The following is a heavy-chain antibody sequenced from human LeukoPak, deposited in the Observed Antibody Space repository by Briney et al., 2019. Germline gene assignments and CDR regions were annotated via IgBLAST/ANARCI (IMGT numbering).Heavy chain of an antibody. Sequence: LAGRSLRLSCAASGFTFSSYGMHWVRQAPGKGLEWVAVISYDGSNKYYADSVRGRFTISRDNSKNTLYLQMNSLRAEDTAVYYCARGGRYSSSWYNWFDPWGQGTLVTVSS. J-gene: IGHJ5*02. CDR1: GFTFSSYG. CDR2: ISYDGSNK. D-gene: IGHD6-13*01. V-gene: IGHV3-33*05. CDR3: ARGGRYSSSWYNWFDP.